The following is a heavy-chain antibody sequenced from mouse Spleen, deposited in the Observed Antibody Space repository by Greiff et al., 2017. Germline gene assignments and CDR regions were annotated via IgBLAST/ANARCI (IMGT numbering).Heavy chain of an antibody. CDR1: GFTFSSYT. Sequence: EVMLVESGGGLVKPGGSLKLSCAASGFTFSSYTMSWVRQTPAKRLEWVATISSGGGNTYYPDSVKGRFTISRDNARNTLYLQMSSLRSEDTAMYYCARRYGSYWYFDVWGAGTTVTVSS. V-gene: IGHV5-9*01. D-gene: IGHD1-1*02. CDR3: ARRYGSYWYFDV. J-gene: IGHJ1*01. CDR2: ISSGGGNT.